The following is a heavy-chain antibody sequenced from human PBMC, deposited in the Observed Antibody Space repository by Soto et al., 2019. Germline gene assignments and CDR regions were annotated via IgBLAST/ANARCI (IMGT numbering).Heavy chain of an antibody. CDR1: GGSISRGGYD. V-gene: IGHV4-31*03. J-gene: IGHJ6*02. D-gene: IGHD3-9*01. CDR3: ARESWSYYDILNGYYIGLGMDV. Sequence: KPXETLSLPCTVSGGSISRGGYDWSWIRQHPGKVLEWIGYIYYSGSTYYNPSLKSRVTISVDTSKNQFSLKLSSVTAADTAVYYCARESWSYYDILNGYYIGLGMDVWAQGTTVTVSS. CDR2: IYYSGST.